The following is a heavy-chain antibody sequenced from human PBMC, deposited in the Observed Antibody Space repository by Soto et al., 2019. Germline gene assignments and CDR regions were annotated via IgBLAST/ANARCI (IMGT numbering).Heavy chain of an antibody. Sequence: SGPTLVNPTQTLTLTCTLSGFSLTTSGVGVGWSRQPPGKALEWLAVVYWNDDKRYSPSLKRRIAITKETSNNKVVLKMTQTDPVHTPTHSRPHREGDAPVWGSYKDAFDICGQATMVTV. V-gene: IGHV2-5*01. CDR3: PHREGDAPVWGSYKDAFDI. J-gene: IGHJ3*02. D-gene: IGHD3-16*01. CDR1: GFSLTTSGVG. CDR2: VYWNDDK.